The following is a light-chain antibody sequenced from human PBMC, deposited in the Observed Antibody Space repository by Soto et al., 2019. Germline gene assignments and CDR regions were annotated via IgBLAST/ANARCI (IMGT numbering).Light chain of an antibody. CDR1: QGISNY. CDR2: AAS. Sequence: DLQMTQSPSSLSASVGDRVTITCRASQGISNYLAWYQQIPGKVPKLLISAASTLQSGVPSRFSGSGSGTDLTLTISSLQPEGVATYYWQKYTNVRAFGGGTKVEIK. CDR3: QKYTNVRA. J-gene: IGKJ4*01. V-gene: IGKV1-27*01.